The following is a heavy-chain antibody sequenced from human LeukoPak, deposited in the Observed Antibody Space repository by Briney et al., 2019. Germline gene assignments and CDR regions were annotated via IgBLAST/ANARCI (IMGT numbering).Heavy chain of an antibody. CDR1: GGSISSSSYY. CDR3: ARLCSGGSCETVAY. V-gene: IGHV4-39*01. D-gene: IGHD2-15*01. CDR2: IYYSGST. Sequence: SETLSLTCTVSGGSISSSSYYWGWIRQPPGKGLEWIGSIYYSGSTYYNPSLKSRVTISVDTSKNQFSLKLSSVTAADTAVYYCARLCSGGSCETVAYWGQGALVTVSS. J-gene: IGHJ4*02.